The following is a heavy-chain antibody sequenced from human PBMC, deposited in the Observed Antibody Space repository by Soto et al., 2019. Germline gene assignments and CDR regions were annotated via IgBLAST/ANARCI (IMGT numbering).Heavy chain of an antibody. CDR1: GFTFSSYA. CDR2: ISGSGGST. Sequence: GGSLRLSCAASGFTFSSYAMSWVRQAPGKGLEWVSAISGSGGSTYYADSVKGRFTISRDNSKNTLYLQMNSLRAEDTAVYYCAKDPINNWNLEPPGYWGQGTLVTVPS. CDR3: AKDPINNWNLEPPGY. J-gene: IGHJ4*02. D-gene: IGHD1-20*01. V-gene: IGHV3-23*01.